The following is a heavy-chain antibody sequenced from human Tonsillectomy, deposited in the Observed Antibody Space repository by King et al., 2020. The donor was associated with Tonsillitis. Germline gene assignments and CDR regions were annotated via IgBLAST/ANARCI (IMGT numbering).Heavy chain of an antibody. Sequence: VQLVESGGGLVQPGGSLRLSCAASGFTFSNYNMNWVRQAPGKGLEWVSYISSSSSTIYYADSVKGRFTISRDNTKNSLYLQMNSLRDEDTAVYFCVRDYYDSSGYYGGDSWGQGTLVTVSA. J-gene: IGHJ4*02. V-gene: IGHV3-48*02. D-gene: IGHD3-22*01. CDR2: ISSSSSTI. CDR3: VRDYYDSSGYYGGDS. CDR1: GFTFSNYN.